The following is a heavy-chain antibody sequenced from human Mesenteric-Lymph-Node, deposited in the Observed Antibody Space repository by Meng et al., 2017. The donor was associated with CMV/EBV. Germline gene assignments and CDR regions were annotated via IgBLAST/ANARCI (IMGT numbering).Heavy chain of an antibody. D-gene: IGHD6-13*01. CDR3: AREYPLGYTSSWYFGLDV. V-gene: IGHV3-30*03. CDR2: ISYDGNNK. J-gene: IGHJ6*02. Sequence: GESLKISCEASEFTLKNYAMHWVRQAPGKGLEWVAIISYDGNNKYYADSVKGRFTISRDNSKDTLYLQMNSLRADDTAVYYCAREYPLGYTSSWYFGLDVWGQGTTVTVSS. CDR1: EFTLKNYA.